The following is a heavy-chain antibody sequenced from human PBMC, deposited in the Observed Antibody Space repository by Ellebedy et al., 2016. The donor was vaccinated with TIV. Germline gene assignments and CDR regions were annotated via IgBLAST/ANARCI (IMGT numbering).Heavy chain of an antibody. Sequence: GGSLRLXCAASGFTFSSYAMSWVRQAPGKGLEWVSAISSSGGSTYYADSVKGRFTISRDNSKNTLYLQMNSLRAEDTAVYYSAKGAYFGDYYYMDVWGKGTTVTVSS. D-gene: IGHD2-21*01. CDR1: GFTFSSYA. CDR2: ISSSGGST. J-gene: IGHJ6*03. CDR3: AKGAYFGDYYYMDV. V-gene: IGHV3-23*01.